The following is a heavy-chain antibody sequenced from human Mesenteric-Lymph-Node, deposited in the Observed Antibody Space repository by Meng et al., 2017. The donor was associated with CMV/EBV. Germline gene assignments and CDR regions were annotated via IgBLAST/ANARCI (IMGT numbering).Heavy chain of an antibody. D-gene: IGHD3-10*01. J-gene: IGHJ4*02. Sequence: LRRSCAASGFAFSTYWLHWVRQGPGKELVWVSRINSDGSSTSYGDSVKGRFTISRDNAKNTLYLQMNSLRAEDTGVYYCARDFGIRDYWGQGTLVTVSS. V-gene: IGHV3-74*01. CDR2: INSDGSST. CDR3: ARDFGIRDY. CDR1: GFAFSTYW.